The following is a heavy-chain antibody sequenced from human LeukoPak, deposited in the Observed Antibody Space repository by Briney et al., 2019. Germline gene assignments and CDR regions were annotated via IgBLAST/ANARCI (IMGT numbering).Heavy chain of an antibody. Sequence: GGSLRLSCAASGFTFSSYGMHWVRQAPGKGLEWVAVILYDGSNKYYADSVKGRFTISRDNSKNTLYLQMNSLRAEDTAVYFCAKAYYYDSSGYYPADYWGQGTLVTVSS. D-gene: IGHD3-22*01. CDR1: GFTFSSYG. CDR2: ILYDGSNK. V-gene: IGHV3-30*18. CDR3: AKAYYYDSSGYYPADY. J-gene: IGHJ4*02.